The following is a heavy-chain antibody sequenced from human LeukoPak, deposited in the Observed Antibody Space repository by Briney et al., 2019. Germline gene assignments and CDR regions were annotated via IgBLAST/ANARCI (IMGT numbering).Heavy chain of an antibody. CDR2: ISWNSGSI. Sequence: PGRSLRLSCAASGFTFDDYAMHWVRQAPGKGLEWVSGISWNSGSIGYADSVKGRFTISRDNAKNSLYLQMNSLRAEDTALYYCAKDMTGYSSQFDYWGQGTLVTVSS. D-gene: IGHD3-9*01. CDR1: GFTFDDYA. V-gene: IGHV3-9*01. CDR3: AKDMTGYSSQFDY. J-gene: IGHJ4*02.